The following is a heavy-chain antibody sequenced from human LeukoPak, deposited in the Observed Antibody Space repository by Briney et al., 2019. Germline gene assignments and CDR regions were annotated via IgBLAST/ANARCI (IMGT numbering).Heavy chain of an antibody. CDR2: INHSGST. J-gene: IGHJ6*02. Sequence: SETLSLTCAVYGGSFSGYYWSWIRQPPGKGLEWIGEINHSGSTNYNPSLKSRVTISVDTSKNQFSLKLSSVTAADTAVYYCARLPGVGYYYGMDVWGQGTTVTVSS. V-gene: IGHV4-34*01. CDR3: ARLPGVGYYYGMDV. CDR1: GGSFSGYY.